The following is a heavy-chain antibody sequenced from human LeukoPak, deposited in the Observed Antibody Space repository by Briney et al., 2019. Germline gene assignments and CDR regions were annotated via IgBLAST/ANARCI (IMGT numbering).Heavy chain of an antibody. CDR1: GGSISSSNW. V-gene: IGHV4-4*02. J-gene: IGHJ5*02. Sequence: SGTLSLTCAVSGGSISSSNWWSWVRQPPGKGLEWIGEIYHSGSTNYNPSLKSRVTISVDKSKNQFSLKLSSVTATDTAVYYCARVPYSSSWPGFDPWSQGTLVTVSS. CDR2: IYHSGST. CDR3: ARVPYSSSWPGFDP. D-gene: IGHD6-13*01.